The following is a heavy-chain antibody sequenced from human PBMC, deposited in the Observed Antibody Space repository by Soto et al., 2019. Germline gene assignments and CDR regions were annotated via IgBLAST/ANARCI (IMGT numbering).Heavy chain of an antibody. V-gene: IGHV4-31*03. J-gene: IGHJ6*02. D-gene: IGHD2-15*01. CDR3: ARDNGYCSGGSCFPSAYGMDV. CDR2: IYYSGST. Sequence: PSETLSLTCTVSGASISSGAYYWSWIRQLPGKGLEWIGYIYYSGSTYYNPSLKSRVTISVDTSKNQFSLKLNSVTAADTAVYYCARDNGYCSGGSCFPSAYGMDVWGQGTTVTVSS. CDR1: GASISSGAYY.